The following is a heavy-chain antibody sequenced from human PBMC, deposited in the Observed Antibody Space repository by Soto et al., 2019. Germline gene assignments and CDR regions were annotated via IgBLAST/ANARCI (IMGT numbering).Heavy chain of an antibody. Sequence: ASVKVSCKASGYTFTSYGTTWVRQAPGQGLEWMGWISAYTGDTNYAQKLQGRVTMTTDTSTSTAYMEVRSLRSDDTAVYYCAIDTRYYDGSGFVEYWGQGTPVTVSS. V-gene: IGHV1-18*01. CDR1: GYTFTSYG. CDR3: AIDTRYYDGSGFVEY. D-gene: IGHD3-22*01. J-gene: IGHJ4*02. CDR2: ISAYTGDT.